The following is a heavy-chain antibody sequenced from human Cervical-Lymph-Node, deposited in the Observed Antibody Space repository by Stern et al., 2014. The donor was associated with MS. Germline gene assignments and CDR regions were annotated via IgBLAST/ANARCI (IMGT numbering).Heavy chain of an antibody. Sequence: QVQLVESGPGLVKPSGTLSLTCAVSGDSISETNWWGWVRQPPGKGLEWIGEIYHSQNNNYNSSPKSRVTISIDNSKNQFSLELSSVTAADTAVYFCARVHSGYDWFDYWGQGTLVTVSS. V-gene: IGHV4-4*02. D-gene: IGHD5-12*01. CDR2: IYHSQNN. CDR3: ARVHSGYDWFDY. CDR1: GDSISETNW. J-gene: IGHJ4*02.